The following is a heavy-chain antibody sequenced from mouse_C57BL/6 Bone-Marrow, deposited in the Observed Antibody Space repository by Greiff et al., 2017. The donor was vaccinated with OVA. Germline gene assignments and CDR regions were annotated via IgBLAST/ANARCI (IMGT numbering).Heavy chain of an antibody. CDR1: GYSFTSYY. Sequence: QVQLKESGPELVKPGASVKISCKASGYSFTSYYIHWVKQRPGQGLEWIGWIYPGSGNTKYNEKFKGKATLTADTSSSTAYMQLSSLTSEDSAVYYCARMVLFAYWGQGTLVTVSA. V-gene: IGHV1-66*01. CDR3: ARMVLFAY. CDR2: IYPGSGNT. D-gene: IGHD2-1*01. J-gene: IGHJ3*01.